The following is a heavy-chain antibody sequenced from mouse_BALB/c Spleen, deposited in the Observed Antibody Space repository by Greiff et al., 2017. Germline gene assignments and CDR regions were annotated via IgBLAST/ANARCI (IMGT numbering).Heavy chain of an antibody. Sequence: EVQLQESGGGLVQPGGSRKLSCAASGFTFSSFGMHWVRQAPEKGLEWVAYISSGSSTIYYADTVKGRFTISRDNPKNTLFLQMTSLRSEDTAMYYCARGYYGSSLMDYWGQGTSVTVSS. CDR1: GFTFSSFG. D-gene: IGHD1-1*01. CDR3: ARGYYGSSLMDY. CDR2: ISSGSSTI. V-gene: IGHV5-17*02. J-gene: IGHJ4*01.